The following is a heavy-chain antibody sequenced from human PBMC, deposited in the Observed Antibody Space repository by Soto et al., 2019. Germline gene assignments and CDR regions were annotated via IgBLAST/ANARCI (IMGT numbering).Heavy chain of an antibody. Sequence: ASVKFYCRASGYTFTSYGISWVRQAPGQGLEWMGMINPSGGSTSYAQKFQGRVTMTRDTSTSTVYMELSRLRSEDTAVYYCARERDYCYHSSGYYGGYYYYGMDVWGQGSTVTASS. V-gene: IGHV1-46*01. CDR1: GYTFTSYG. CDR2: INPSGGST. D-gene: IGHD3-22*01. J-gene: IGHJ6*02. CDR3: ARERDYCYHSSGYYGGYYYYGMDV.